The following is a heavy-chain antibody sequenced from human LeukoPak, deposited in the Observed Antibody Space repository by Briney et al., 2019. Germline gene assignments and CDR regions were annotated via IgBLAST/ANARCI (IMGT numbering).Heavy chain of an antibody. CDR3: ARFYPDYGDYHGSGMDV. V-gene: IGHV4-59*12. J-gene: IGHJ6*02. CDR1: GGSISSYY. D-gene: IGHD4-17*01. CDR2: IYYSGST. Sequence: NPSETLSLTCTVSGGSISSYYWSWIRQPPGKGLEWIGYIYYSGSTNYNPSLKSRVTISVDTSKNQFSLKLSSVTAADTAVYYCARFYPDYGDYHGSGMDVWGQGTTVTVSS.